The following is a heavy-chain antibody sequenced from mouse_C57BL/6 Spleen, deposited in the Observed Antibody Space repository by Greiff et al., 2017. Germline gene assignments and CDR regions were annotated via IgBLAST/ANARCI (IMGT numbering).Heavy chain of an antibody. CDR1: GFTFSDYG. J-gene: IGHJ4*01. CDR3: ARYDYYGSSYEAMDY. CDR2: ISSGSSTI. V-gene: IGHV5-17*01. D-gene: IGHD1-1*01. Sequence: EVKLVESGGGLVKPGGSLKLSCAASGFTFSDYGMHWVRQAPEKGLEWVAYISSGSSTIYYADTVKGRFTISRDNAKNTLFLQMTSLMSEDTAMYYCARYDYYGSSYEAMDYWGQGTSVTVSS.